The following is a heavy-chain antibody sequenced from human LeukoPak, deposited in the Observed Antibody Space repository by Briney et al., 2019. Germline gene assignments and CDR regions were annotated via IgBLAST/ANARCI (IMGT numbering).Heavy chain of an antibody. J-gene: IGHJ4*02. CDR2: IYYGGTT. Sequence: SETLSLTCTVSGGSVASSDSYWVWVRQPPGQGLEWVGSIYYGGTTHYSPSLKSRLTISADTSRNQFSLSLTSVTAADTAVYFCARRGLVVIPVWGQGTLVTVS. D-gene: IGHD2-21*01. CDR3: ARRGLVVIPV. V-gene: IGHV4-39*01. CDR1: GGSVASSDSY.